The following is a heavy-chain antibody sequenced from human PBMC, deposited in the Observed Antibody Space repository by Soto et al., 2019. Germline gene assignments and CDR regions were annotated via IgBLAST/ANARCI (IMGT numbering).Heavy chain of an antibody. D-gene: IGHD2-15*01. CDR3: ARGCSGGSCYSRYWFDP. V-gene: IGHV1-69*01. Sequence: QVQLVQSGAEVKKPGSSVKVSCKASGGTFSSYAISWVRQAPGQGLECMGGIIPIFGTANYAQKFQGRVTITADESTSTAYMELSSLRSEDTAVYYCARGCSGGSCYSRYWFDPWGQGTLVTVSS. CDR1: GGTFSSYA. CDR2: IIPIFGTA. J-gene: IGHJ5*02.